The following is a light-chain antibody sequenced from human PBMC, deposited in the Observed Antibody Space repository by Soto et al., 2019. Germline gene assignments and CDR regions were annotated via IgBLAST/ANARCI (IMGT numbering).Light chain of an antibody. Sequence: QSALTQPASVSGSPGQSITISCTGSSSDVGAYNYVSWYQQHPGKAPKLMIYEVSNRPSGVSNRFSGSKSGNTASLTISGLQGEDEADYYCTSYTSSSTRVFGGGTKLPAL. J-gene: IGLJ2*01. CDR3: TSYTSSSTRV. V-gene: IGLV2-14*01. CDR2: EVS. CDR1: SSDVGAYNY.